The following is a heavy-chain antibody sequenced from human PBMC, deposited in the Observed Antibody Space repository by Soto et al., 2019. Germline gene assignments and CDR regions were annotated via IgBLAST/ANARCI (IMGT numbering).Heavy chain of an antibody. D-gene: IGHD6-13*01. V-gene: IGHV1-46*04. CDR3: ARDLAAGDY. CDR1: GYIFINYY. J-gene: IGHJ4*02. Sequence: QVQLVQSGAEVKKPGASVKVSCKASGYIFINYYIHWVRQAPGQGLEWMGIINPTGGSTNYAQKLHGRVTLTMDTSTSAVYMELSSLRFEDTAVYYCARDLAAGDYWGQGTLVTVSS. CDR2: INPTGGST.